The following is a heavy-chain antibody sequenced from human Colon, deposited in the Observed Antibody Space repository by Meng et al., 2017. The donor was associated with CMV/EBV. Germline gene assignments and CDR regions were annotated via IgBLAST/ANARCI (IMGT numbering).Heavy chain of an antibody. Sequence: GGSLRLSCAASGFAVGQYALNWIRQAPGKGLQWVSSISSSGRYTYYADSVKGRFTVSRDNVENSVHLQMNSLGAEDTSICYCTKSSKYYDFWSAYAFDVWGRGTTVTVSS. CDR3: TKSSKYYDFWSAYAFDV. J-gene: IGHJ3*01. V-gene: IGHV3-21*04. CDR1: GFAVGQYA. D-gene: IGHD3-3*01. CDR2: ISSSGRYT.